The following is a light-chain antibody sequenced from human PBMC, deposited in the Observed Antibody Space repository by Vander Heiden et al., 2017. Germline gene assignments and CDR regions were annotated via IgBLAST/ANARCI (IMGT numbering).Light chain of an antibody. Sequence: SYVLTQPPSVSVAPGQTARITCGGNNIGSKSVHWYQQKPGQAPVRGGYEDSDRPSGIPERFSGSNSGKTATLTISRVEAGDEADYYWQAWDSSSDQVGVGGGTKLNVL. CDR3: QAWDSSSDQVG. CDR1: NIGSKS. J-gene: IGLJ2*01. CDR2: EDS. V-gene: IGLV3-21*02.